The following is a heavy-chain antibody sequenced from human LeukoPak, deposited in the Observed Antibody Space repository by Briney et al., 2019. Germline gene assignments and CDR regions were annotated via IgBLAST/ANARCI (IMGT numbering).Heavy chain of an antibody. V-gene: IGHV5-51*01. CDR1: GYSFTSYW. D-gene: IGHD5-24*01. Sequence: GESLKISCKGSGYSFTSYWIGWVRQMPGKGLEWMGIIYPGDPDARYSPSFQGQVTISADKSISTAYMQWSSLKASDTAMYYCARHSGDGYNYPENFDYWGQGTLVTVSS. CDR3: ARHSGDGYNYPENFDY. J-gene: IGHJ4*02. CDR2: IYPGDPDA.